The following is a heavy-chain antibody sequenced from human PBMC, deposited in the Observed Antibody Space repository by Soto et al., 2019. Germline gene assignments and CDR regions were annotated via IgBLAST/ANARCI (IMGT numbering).Heavy chain of an antibody. V-gene: IGHV1-18*01. J-gene: IGHJ4*03. D-gene: IGHD6-19*01. CDR3: ARVAVACTSPPLHGFYF. CDR1: GYILTSHG. CDR2: ISAYKGDT. Sequence: QVQLVQSGAEVEKPGSSVTASCKASGYILTSHGISWMLQAPGQGLEWMGWISAYKGDTKYAQTGRGRVTMTTNTTTRIEYMELRSLTSADTAGYCCARVAVACTSPPLHGFYFWGQGTLVHVSS.